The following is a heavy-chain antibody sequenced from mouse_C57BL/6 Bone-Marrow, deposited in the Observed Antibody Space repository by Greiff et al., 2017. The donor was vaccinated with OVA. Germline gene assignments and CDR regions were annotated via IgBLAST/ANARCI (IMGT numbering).Heavy chain of an antibody. J-gene: IGHJ3*01. CDR3: ARHYGNGGFAY. Sequence: EVMLVEPGGGLVKPGGSLKLSCAASGFTFSSYTMSWVRQTPEQRLEWVATISGCGGNTNYPDSVKGRFTITIDNATNTLYLQLSSPRAEDTALYYCARHYGNGGFAYWGQGTLVTVSA. CDR1: GFTFSSYT. D-gene: IGHD2-1*01. V-gene: IGHV5-9*01. CDR2: ISGCGGNT.